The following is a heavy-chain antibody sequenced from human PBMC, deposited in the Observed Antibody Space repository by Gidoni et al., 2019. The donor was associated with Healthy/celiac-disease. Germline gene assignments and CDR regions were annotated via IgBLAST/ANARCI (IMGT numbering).Heavy chain of an antibody. J-gene: IGHJ6*03. Sequence: QVQLVESGGGVVQPGRSLRLSCAASGFPFSSYGMPWVRQAPGKGLEWVAVISYDGSNKYYADSVKGRFTISRDNSKNTLYLQMNSLRAEDTAVYYCAKANYDFWSGYSISGYMDVWGKGTTVTVSS. CDR1: GFPFSSYG. CDR3: AKANYDFWSGYSISGYMDV. V-gene: IGHV3-30*18. CDR2: ISYDGSNK. D-gene: IGHD3-3*01.